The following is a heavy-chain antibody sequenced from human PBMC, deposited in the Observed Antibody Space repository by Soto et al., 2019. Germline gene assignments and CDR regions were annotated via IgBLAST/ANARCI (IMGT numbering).Heavy chain of an antibody. CDR3: ARGSGSRVSDYYYGMYV. V-gene: IGHV1-69*01. J-gene: IGHJ6*02. D-gene: IGHD1-1*01. CDR1: GGIFSTYV. Sequence: QVQLVQSGAEVKKPGSSVKVSCKASGGIFSTYVITWVRQAPGQGLEWMGGVIPMVGTTNYAQKFPGRVTITANESTSTTYMELRSLRSEDTAMYYCARGSGSRVSDYYYGMYVWGQGTTVTVSS. CDR2: VIPMVGTT.